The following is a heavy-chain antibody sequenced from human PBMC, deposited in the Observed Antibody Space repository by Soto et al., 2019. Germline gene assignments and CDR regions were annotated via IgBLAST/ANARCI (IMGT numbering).Heavy chain of an antibody. CDR1: GGTLSSYA. CDR2: IIPIFGTA. V-gene: IGHV1-69*13. J-gene: IGHJ5*02. D-gene: IGHD2-2*02. Sequence: ASVKVSCKASGGTLSSYAISWVRQAPGQGLEWMGGIIPIFGTANYAQKFQGRVTITADESTSTAYMELSSLRSEDTAVYYCAGIYCSSTSCYMSPNWFDPWGQGTLVTVSS. CDR3: AGIYCSSTSCYMSPNWFDP.